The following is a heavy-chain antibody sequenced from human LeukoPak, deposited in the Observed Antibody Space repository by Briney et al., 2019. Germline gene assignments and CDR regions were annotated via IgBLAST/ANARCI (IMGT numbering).Heavy chain of an antibody. D-gene: IGHD1-26*01. Sequence: GGSLGLSCAASGFTFSSYSMNWVRQAPGKGLEWVSSISSSSSYIYYADSVKGRFTISRDNAKNSLYLQMNSLRVEDTAVYYCARVGATNFDYWGQGTLVTVSS. J-gene: IGHJ4*02. CDR1: GFTFSSYS. CDR3: ARVGATNFDY. V-gene: IGHV3-21*01. CDR2: ISSSSSYI.